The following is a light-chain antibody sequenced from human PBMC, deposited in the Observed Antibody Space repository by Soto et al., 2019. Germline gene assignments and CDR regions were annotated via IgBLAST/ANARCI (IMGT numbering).Light chain of an antibody. CDR3: QKYNSARWT. Sequence: DIQMTQSPSSPSASVGDRVTISCRASRDISNSLAWYQQTPGKAPKLLLRGASSLHRGVPSRFSGGGAGTEFTLTISSLQPEDVATYYCQKYNSARWTFGQGTKVDIK. CDR2: GAS. V-gene: IGKV1-27*01. CDR1: RDISNS. J-gene: IGKJ1*01.